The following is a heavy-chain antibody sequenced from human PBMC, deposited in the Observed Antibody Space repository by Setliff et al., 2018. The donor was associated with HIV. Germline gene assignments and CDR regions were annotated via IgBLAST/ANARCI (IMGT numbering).Heavy chain of an antibody. CDR1: GDSITGRW. J-gene: IGHJ4*02. CDR3: ARHAAGPDGPFDY. Sequence: SETLSLTCTVSGDSITGRWLRWIRQPPGKGLEWIGNVYHTGSTYYNPSLKSRVTISVDTSKNQFSLKLSSVIAADTAVYYCARHAAGPDGPFDYWGQGTLVTVSS. V-gene: IGHV4-38-2*02. D-gene: IGHD2-2*01. CDR2: VYHTGST.